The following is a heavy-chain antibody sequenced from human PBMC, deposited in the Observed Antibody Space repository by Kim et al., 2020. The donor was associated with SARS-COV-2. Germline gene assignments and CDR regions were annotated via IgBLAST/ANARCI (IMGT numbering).Heavy chain of an antibody. CDR1: GYTLTELS. Sequence: ASVKVSCKVSGYTLTELSMHWVRQAPGKGLEWMGGFDPEDGETIYAQKFQGRVTMTEDTSTDTAYMELSSLRSEDTAVYYCATGPYSGSYRNWFDPWGQGTLVTVSS. CDR2: FDPEDGET. J-gene: IGHJ5*02. CDR3: ATGPYSGSYRNWFDP. D-gene: IGHD1-26*01. V-gene: IGHV1-24*01.